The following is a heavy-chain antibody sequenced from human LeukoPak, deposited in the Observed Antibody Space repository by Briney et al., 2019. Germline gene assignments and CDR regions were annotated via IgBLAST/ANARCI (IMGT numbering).Heavy chain of an antibody. CDR3: ARRYYYDISAAFDI. CDR2: IYHSGST. CDR1: GGSFSGYY. D-gene: IGHD3-22*01. J-gene: IGHJ3*02. V-gene: IGHV4-38-2*01. Sequence: SETLSLXCAVYGGSFSGYYWGWIRRPPGKGLESIGSIYHSGSTYYNPSLKSRVTISVDTSKNQFSLKLSSVTAADTAVYYCARRYYYDISAAFDIWGQGTMVTVSS.